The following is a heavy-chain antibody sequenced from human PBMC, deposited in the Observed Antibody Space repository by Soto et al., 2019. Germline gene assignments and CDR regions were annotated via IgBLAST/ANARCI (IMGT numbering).Heavy chain of an antibody. J-gene: IGHJ2*01. D-gene: IGHD3-22*01. Sequence: QVQLQETGPGLVKPSETLSLTCTVSGGSISSYYWSWIRQPQGKGLEWIGYIYYSGSTNYNPSLKSQVTISVDTPKNNFYLKLSSVTAADTAVDYCARGTSDYYDPGRYFDLWGRGTLVTVSS. CDR3: ARGTSDYYDPGRYFDL. CDR2: IYYSGST. CDR1: GGSISSYY. V-gene: IGHV4-59*01.